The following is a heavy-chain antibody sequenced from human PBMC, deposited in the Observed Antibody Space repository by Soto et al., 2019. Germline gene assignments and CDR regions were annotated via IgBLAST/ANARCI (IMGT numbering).Heavy chain of an antibody. CDR2: IYYSGST. V-gene: IGHV4-59*08. CDR3: ARHLRFGGPYYYGMDV. D-gene: IGHD3-10*01. J-gene: IGHJ6*02. CDR1: GDSISTYY. Sequence: PSETLSLTCTVSGDSISTYYWSWIRQPPGKGLEWIGYIYYSGSTNYNPSLKSRVTISVDTSKNQFSLKLSSVTAADTAVYYCARHLRFGGPYYYGMDVWAQGTTVTVSS.